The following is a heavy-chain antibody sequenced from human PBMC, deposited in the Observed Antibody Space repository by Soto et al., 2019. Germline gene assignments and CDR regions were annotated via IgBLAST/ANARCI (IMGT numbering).Heavy chain of an antibody. CDR3: ARGGKYSGSWYYFQY. D-gene: IGHD6-13*01. V-gene: IGHV1-3*01. Sequence: ASVKVSCKASGYTFTSYAMHWVGQAPGQRLEWMGWINAGNGNTKYSQKFQGRVTITRDKSASTAYMELSSLRSEDTAVYYCARGGKYSGSWYYFQYWEQGTLVSVS. J-gene: IGHJ4*02. CDR2: INAGNGNT. CDR1: GYTFTSYA.